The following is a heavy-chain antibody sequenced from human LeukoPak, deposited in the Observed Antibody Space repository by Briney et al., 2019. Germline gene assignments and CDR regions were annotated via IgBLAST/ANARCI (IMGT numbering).Heavy chain of an antibody. D-gene: IGHD1-26*01. CDR3: ASGSYYFDY. V-gene: IGHV4-59*08. Sequence: SETLSLTCTVSGGSIRSYYWSWMRQPPGKGLEWMGYIYYSGSTKYNPSLKSRATISVDTSKNQFSLKLSTVTAADPAVYYCASGSYYFDYWGQGTLVTVSS. J-gene: IGHJ4*02. CDR1: GGSIRSYY. CDR2: IYYSGST.